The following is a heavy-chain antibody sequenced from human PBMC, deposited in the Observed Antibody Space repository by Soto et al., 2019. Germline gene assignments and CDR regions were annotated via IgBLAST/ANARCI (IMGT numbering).Heavy chain of an antibody. CDR1: GYTFTSYG. CDR3: ARDLVVAATRTDWFDT. CDR2: ISAYNGNT. V-gene: IGHV1-18*01. D-gene: IGHD2-15*01. Sequence: XSVKVSCKASGYTFTSYGISWVRQAPGQGLEWMGWISAYNGNTNYAQKLQGRVTMTTDTSTSTAYMELRSLRSDDTAVYYCARDLVVAATRTDWFDTWGQGTLVTVSS. J-gene: IGHJ5*02.